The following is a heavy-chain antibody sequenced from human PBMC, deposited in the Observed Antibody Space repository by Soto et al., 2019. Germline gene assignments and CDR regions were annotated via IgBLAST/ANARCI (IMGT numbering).Heavy chain of an antibody. V-gene: IGHV1-69*02. D-gene: IGHD3-16*02. CDR1: CDTFSFYS. CDR3: STSYSSPYLTFDY. J-gene: IGHJ4*02. CDR2: INRILSMS. Sequence: QVQLVQSGAEVKRPGSSVKVSCKASCDTFSFYSINWVRQAPGLGLEWMGRINRILSMSNYAQRFTGRVTVTTYRSQSKAYLDLSSLRSEDMAIDYCSTSYSSPYLTFDYWGQGALATVSS.